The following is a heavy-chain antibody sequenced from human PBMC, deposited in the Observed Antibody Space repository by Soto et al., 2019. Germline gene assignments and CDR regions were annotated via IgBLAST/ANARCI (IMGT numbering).Heavy chain of an antibody. D-gene: IGHD3-16*02. CDR1: RLTFSDAW. Sequence: LRLSCAASRLTFSDAWMSWVRQAPGKGLEWVGRIKSKTDGGTADYAAPVKGRFTISRDDSKNTLYLQMKSLKTDDTAMYYCTTVGYIWGSYRFFPDYWGQGTQVTVSS. J-gene: IGHJ4*02. V-gene: IGHV3-15*01. CDR2: IKSKTDGGTA. CDR3: TTVGYIWGSYRFFPDY.